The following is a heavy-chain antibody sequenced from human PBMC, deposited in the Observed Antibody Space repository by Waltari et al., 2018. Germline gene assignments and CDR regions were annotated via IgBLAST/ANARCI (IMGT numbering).Heavy chain of an antibody. D-gene: IGHD2-21*02. J-gene: IGHJ5*02. CDR3: ARGGGGDWEWFDP. V-gene: IGHV4-59*01. Sequence: QVQLQGSGPSLLKPSETLSLICAVSGGSISGFYWSWVRQPPGKGLDWSGYIYYTGSTNFNPSLKSRVTMSVDTSKNQFSLKLSSVTAADTAFYYCARGGGGDWEWFDPWGQGTLVTVSS. CDR2: IYYTGST. CDR1: GGSISGFY.